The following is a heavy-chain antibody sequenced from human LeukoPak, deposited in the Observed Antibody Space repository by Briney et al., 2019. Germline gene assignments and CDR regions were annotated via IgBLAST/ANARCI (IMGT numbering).Heavy chain of an antibody. CDR2: IYYSGST. CDR3: ARDRGDYGGNSVRFDP. Sequence: PSQTLSLTCTVSGGSISSGDYYWSWIRQPPGKGLEWIGYIYYSGSTYYNPSLKSRVTISVDTYKNQFSLKLSSVTAADTAVYYCARDRGDYGGNSVRFDPWGQGTLVTVSS. J-gene: IGHJ5*02. D-gene: IGHD4-23*01. CDR1: GGSISSGDYY. V-gene: IGHV4-30-4*01.